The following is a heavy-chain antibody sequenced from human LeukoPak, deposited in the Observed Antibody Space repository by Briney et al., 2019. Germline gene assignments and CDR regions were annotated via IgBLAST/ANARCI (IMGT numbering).Heavy chain of an antibody. Sequence: GGSLRLSCAASGFTFSSYSMNWVRQAPGKGLEWVSYISSSSSTIYYADSVKGRFTISRDNAKNSLYLQMNSLRAEDTALYYCARAVVKGAFDIWGQGTMVTVSS. J-gene: IGHJ3*02. CDR2: ISSSSSTI. CDR3: ARAVVKGAFDI. CDR1: GFTFSSYS. D-gene: IGHD4-23*01. V-gene: IGHV3-48*04.